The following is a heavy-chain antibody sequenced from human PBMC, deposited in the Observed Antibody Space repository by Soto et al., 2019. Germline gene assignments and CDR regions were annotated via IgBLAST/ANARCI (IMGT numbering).Heavy chain of an antibody. D-gene: IGHD7-27*01. Sequence: QITLKESGPALVKPTQTLTLTCTFSGFSLSTSGVGVGWIRQPPGKALEWLALTYWDDDKRYSPSLKSRLTIPKDTSKNQVVLTMTNMDPVDTATYYCAHSLIPNWGSRGAFDYWGQGTLVTVSS. CDR1: GFSLSTSGVG. CDR3: AHSLIPNWGSRGAFDY. J-gene: IGHJ4*02. CDR2: TYWDDDK. V-gene: IGHV2-5*02.